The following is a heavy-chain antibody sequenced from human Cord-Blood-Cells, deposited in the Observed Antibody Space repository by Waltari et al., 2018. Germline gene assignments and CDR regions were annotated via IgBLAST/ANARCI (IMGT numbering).Heavy chain of an antibody. CDR2: ISGSGGST. CDR1: GFTFSSYA. J-gene: IGHJ3*02. CDR3: ANYYGSGSYDAFDI. V-gene: IGHV3-23*01. Sequence: EVQLLESGGGLVQPGGSLRLSCAASGFTFSSYAMSWVRQAPGKGLEWVSAISGSGGSTYYADSWKCRFTISRYNSENTLYLQMNSLRAEDTAVYYCANYYGSGSYDAFDIWGQGTMVTVSS. D-gene: IGHD3-10*01.